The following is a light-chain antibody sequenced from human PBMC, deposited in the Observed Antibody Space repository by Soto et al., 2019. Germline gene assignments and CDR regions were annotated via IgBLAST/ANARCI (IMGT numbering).Light chain of an antibody. CDR2: EVT. CDR3: SSYAGRNNYV. CDR1: SSDVGTYNY. V-gene: IGLV2-8*01. J-gene: IGLJ1*01. Sequence: QSALTQPPSASGSPGQSVTISCTGTSSDVGTYNYVSWYQQRPGKAPKLMIYEVTKRPSGVPDRFSGSKSGNTASLTVSGLQAEDEADYYCSSYAGRNNYVFGTGTKVTVL.